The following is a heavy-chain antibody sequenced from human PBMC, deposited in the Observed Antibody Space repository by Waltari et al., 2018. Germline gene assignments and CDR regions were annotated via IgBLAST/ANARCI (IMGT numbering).Heavy chain of an antibody. Sequence: QLQLQESGPGLVKPSETLSLTCTVSGGSISSSSYYWGWIRQPPGKGLEWIGSIYYSGSSYYNPSLKSRVTISVDTSKNQFSLKLSSVTAADTAVYYCARRSSSAYGDAFDIWGQGTMVTVSS. CDR3: ARRSSSAYGDAFDI. V-gene: IGHV4-39*07. D-gene: IGHD6-25*01. J-gene: IGHJ3*02. CDR1: GGSISSSSYY. CDR2: IYYSGSS.